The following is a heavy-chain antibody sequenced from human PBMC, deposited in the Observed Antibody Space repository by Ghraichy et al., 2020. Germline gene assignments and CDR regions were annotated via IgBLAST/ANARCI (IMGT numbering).Heavy chain of an antibody. Sequence: SETLSLTCAVSGGSLTGYFWSWIRQPPGKGPEWIGEINHTGDTNYSPCLKSRVTISVDTSKNQFSLNLRSMTAADTAVYYCARGGMGATWGYWGQGTLVTVSS. V-gene: IGHV4-34*01. CDR3: ARGGMGATWGY. D-gene: IGHD1-26*01. CDR1: GGSLTGYF. J-gene: IGHJ4*02. CDR2: INHTGDT.